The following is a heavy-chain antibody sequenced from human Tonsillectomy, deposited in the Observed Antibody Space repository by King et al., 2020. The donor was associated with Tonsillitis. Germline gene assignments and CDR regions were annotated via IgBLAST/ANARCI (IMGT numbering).Heavy chain of an antibody. CDR1: GFTVSNYY. V-gene: IGHV3-66*01. Sequence: VQLVESGGGLVQPGGSLRLSCAASGFTVSNYYMSWVRQAPGKGLEWVSVIYNDDTTYYADSVKGRFTISRDNSKSSLYLQMNSLRAEDTAGYYCARDQVTVTTDYYYYMDVWGKGTTVTVSS. CDR3: ARDQVTVTTDYYYYMDV. CDR2: IYNDDTT. J-gene: IGHJ6*03. D-gene: IGHD4-17*01.